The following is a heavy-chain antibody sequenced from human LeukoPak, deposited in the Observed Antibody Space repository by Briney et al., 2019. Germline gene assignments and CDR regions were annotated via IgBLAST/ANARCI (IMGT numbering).Heavy chain of an antibody. Sequence: SVKVSRKASGGTFSSYAISWVRQAPGQGLEWMGGIIPIFGTANYAQKFQGRVTITADESTSTAYMELSSLRSEDTAVYYCARPLFIYYYGMDVWGQGTTATVSS. V-gene: IGHV1-69*13. CDR1: GGTFSSYA. CDR2: IIPIFGTA. CDR3: ARPLFIYYYGMDV. D-gene: IGHD2-21*01. J-gene: IGHJ6*02.